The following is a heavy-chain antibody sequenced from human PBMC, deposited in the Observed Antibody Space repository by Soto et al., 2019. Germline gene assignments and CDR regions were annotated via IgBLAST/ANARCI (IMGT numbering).Heavy chain of an antibody. D-gene: IGHD3-3*01. CDR2: VYSSGGT. CDR1: GGSISSYY. CDR3: ARGQRFSDWFDP. Sequence: SETLSLTCPVSGGSISSYYWTWIRQPAGKGLEWIGRVYSSGGTHYNPSLKSRVTISLDTSKNQFSLRLLSVTDADTAVYYCARGQRFSDWFDPWGQGTLVTVSS. J-gene: IGHJ5*02. V-gene: IGHV4-4*07.